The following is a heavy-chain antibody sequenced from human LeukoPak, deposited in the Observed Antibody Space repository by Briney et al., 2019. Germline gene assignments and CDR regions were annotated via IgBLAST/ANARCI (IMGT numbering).Heavy chain of an antibody. CDR2: ISYDGSNK. CDR1: GFTFSSYG. D-gene: IGHD3-22*01. J-gene: IGHJ4*02. V-gene: IGHV3-30*18. CDR3: AKDQDYYDNPHPDY. Sequence: GGSLRLSCAASGFTFSSYGMHWVRQAPGKGLEWVAVISYDGSNKYYADSVKGRFTISRDNSKNTLYLQMNSLRAEDTAVYYCAKDQDYYDNPHPDYWGQGTLVTVSS.